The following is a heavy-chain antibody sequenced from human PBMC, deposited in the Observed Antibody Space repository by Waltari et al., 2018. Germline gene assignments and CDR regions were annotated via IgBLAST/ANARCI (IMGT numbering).Heavy chain of an antibody. V-gene: IGHV1-8*01. J-gene: IGHJ5*02. D-gene: IGHD3-10*01. CDR1: GYTFTSYD. CDR3: ARARTMVRGVAFDP. Sequence: QVQLVQSGAEVKKPGASVKVSCKASGYTFTSYDINWVRQATGQGLEWMGWMNPNRGNTGYAQKFQGRVTMTRNTSISTAYMELSSLRSEDTAVYYCARARTMVRGVAFDPWGQGTLVTVSS. CDR2: MNPNRGNT.